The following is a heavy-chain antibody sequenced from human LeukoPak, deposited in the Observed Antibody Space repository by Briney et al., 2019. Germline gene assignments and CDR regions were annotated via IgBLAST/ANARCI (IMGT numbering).Heavy chain of an antibody. V-gene: IGHV1-46*01. CDR1: GYTFTSYY. Sequence: ASVKVSCKASGYTFTSYYMHWVRQAPGQGLEWMGIINPSGGSTSYAQKFQGRVTMTRDMSTSTVYMELSSLRSEDTAVYYCARDSTTVVTGIYYFDYWGQGTLVTVSS. D-gene: IGHD4-23*01. CDR3: ARDSTTVVTGIYYFDY. J-gene: IGHJ4*02. CDR2: INPSGGST.